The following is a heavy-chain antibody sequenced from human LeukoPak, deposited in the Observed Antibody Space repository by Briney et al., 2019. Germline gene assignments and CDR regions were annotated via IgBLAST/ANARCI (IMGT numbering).Heavy chain of an antibody. V-gene: IGHV1-2*02. Sequence: ASVKVSCKASGYTFTGYYMHWVRQAPGQGLEWMGWINPNSGGTNYAQKFQGRVTMTRDTSISTAYMELSRLRSDDTAVYYCARDYEYQLLYTNWFDPWGQGTLVTVSS. CDR2: INPNSGGT. D-gene: IGHD2-2*02. CDR1: GYTFTGYY. J-gene: IGHJ5*02. CDR3: ARDYEYQLLYTNWFDP.